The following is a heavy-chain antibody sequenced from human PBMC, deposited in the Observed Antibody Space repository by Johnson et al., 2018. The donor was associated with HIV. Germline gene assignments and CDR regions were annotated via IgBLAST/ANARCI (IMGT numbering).Heavy chain of an antibody. J-gene: IGHJ3*02. CDR1: GFTFRSYW. Sequence: MQLVESGGHLVQPGGSLRLSCAASGFTFRSYWMSWVRQAPGKGLEWVANIKEDGSEKYYVDSVKGRFTISRDNAKNSLYLQMNSLRAEDTAVYYCARDKPIVVVMKSDAFDIWGQGTMVTVSS. CDR2: IKEDGSEK. D-gene: IGHD3-22*01. V-gene: IGHV3-7*01. CDR3: ARDKPIVVVMKSDAFDI.